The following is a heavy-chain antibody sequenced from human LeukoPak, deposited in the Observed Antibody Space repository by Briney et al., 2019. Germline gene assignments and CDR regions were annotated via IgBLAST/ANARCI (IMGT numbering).Heavy chain of an antibody. J-gene: IGHJ6*02. CDR1: GYTFSRYA. Sequence: ASVEVSCKASGYTFSRYAIHWMRQAPGQRLEWMRWINAGNGNARYSQSFQDRITISRDTSANTVYMELSSLRSEDTAVYYCARDREYFGSGSVFFFYYAVDVWGQGTTVTVSS. D-gene: IGHD3-10*01. CDR2: INAGNGNA. CDR3: ARDREYFGSGSVFFFYYAVDV. V-gene: IGHV1-3*01.